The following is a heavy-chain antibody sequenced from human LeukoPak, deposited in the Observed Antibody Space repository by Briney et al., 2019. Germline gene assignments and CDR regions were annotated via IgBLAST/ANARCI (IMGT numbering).Heavy chain of an antibody. CDR2: INWNGGST. D-gene: IGHD6-19*01. J-gene: IGHJ6*03. CDR3: ARDKYSSGWAATTMDV. CDR1: GFTFDDYG. Sequence: GGSLRLSCVASGFTFDDYGMSWVRQAPGKGLEWVSGINWNGGSTGYADSVKGRFTISRDNAKNSLYLQMNSLRAEDTALYYCARDKYSSGWAATTMDVWGKGTTVTVSS. V-gene: IGHV3-20*04.